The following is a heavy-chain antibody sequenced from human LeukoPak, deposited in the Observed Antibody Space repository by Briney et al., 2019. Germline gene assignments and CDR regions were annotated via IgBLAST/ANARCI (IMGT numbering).Heavy chain of an antibody. Sequence: SETLSVTCTVSGGSISSYYWSWIRQPPGKGLEWIGYIYYRGSTNYNPSLKSRVTISVDTSKNQFSLKLSSVTAADTAVYYCARDGRLGELSWGVFDYWGQGTLVTVSS. CDR2: IYYRGST. V-gene: IGHV4-59*01. D-gene: IGHD3-16*02. CDR1: GGSISSYY. J-gene: IGHJ4*02. CDR3: ARDGRLGELSWGVFDY.